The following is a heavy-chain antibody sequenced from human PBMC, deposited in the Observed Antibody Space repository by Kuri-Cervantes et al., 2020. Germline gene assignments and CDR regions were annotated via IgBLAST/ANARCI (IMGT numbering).Heavy chain of an antibody. J-gene: IGHJ6*02. CDR1: GFTFSDYY. CDR2: ISSSSSYI. Sequence: GESLKISCAASGFTFSDYYMSWVRQAPGKGLEWVSSISSSSSYIYYADLVKGRFTISRDNAKNSLYLQMNSLRAEDTAVYYCARVSGYILRAYGMDVWGQGTTVTVSS. V-gene: IGHV3-21*01. CDR3: ARVSGYILRAYGMDV. D-gene: IGHD1-1*01.